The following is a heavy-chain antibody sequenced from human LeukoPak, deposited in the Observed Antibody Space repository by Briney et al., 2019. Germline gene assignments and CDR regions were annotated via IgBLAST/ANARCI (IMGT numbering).Heavy chain of an antibody. D-gene: IGHD3-10*01. CDR3: AKDHYYGSGIFVYGMDV. CDR2: ISGSGGST. CDR1: GFTFSSYA. Sequence: GGSLRLSCAASGFTFSSYAMSWVRQAPGKGLEWVSAISGSGGSTYYADSVKGRFTISRDNSKNTLYLQMNSLRAEDTAVYYCAKDHYYGSGIFVYGMDVWGQGTTVTVSS. J-gene: IGHJ6*02. V-gene: IGHV3-23*01.